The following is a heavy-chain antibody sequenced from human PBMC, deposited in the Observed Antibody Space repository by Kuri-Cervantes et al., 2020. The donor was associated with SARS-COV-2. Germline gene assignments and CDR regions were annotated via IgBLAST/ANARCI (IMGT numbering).Heavy chain of an antibody. CDR1: GGTFSSYA. V-gene: IGHV1-69*10. D-gene: IGHD5-18*01. Sequence: SVKVSCKASGGTFSSYAISWVRQAPGQGLEWMGGIIPILGIANYAQKFQGRVTTTADKSTSTAYMELSSLRSEDTAVYYCASGKDTAMVTDYWGQGTLVTVSS. CDR3: ASGKDTAMVTDY. J-gene: IGHJ4*02. CDR2: IIPILGIA.